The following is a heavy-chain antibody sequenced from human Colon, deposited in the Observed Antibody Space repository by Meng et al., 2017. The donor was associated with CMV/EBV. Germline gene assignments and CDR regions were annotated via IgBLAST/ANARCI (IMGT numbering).Heavy chain of an antibody. J-gene: IGHJ6*02. CDR3: AKREYCSGSSCYTLNYYYYAVDV. CDR1: GFTVDNYA. Sequence: GGSLRLSCATSGFTVDNYAMSWVRQAPGKGLEWVSAIVGGGGSRTYYADSVKGRFTISRDNSKSTLYLQINSPRVEDTAVYYCAKREYCSGSSCYTLNYYYYAVDVWGQGTTVTVSS. D-gene: IGHD2-15*01. V-gene: IGHV3-23*01. CDR2: IVGGGGSRT.